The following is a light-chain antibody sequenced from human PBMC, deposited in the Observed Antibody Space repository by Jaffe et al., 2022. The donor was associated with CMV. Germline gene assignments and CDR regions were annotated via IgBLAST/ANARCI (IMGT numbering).Light chain of an antibody. CDR2: HNN. CDR3: ATWHYSVWV. V-gene: IGLV1-44*01. Sequence: QSVLTQSPSASGTPGQRVTISCSGSSSNIGSNTVDWYQHVPGTAPKLLIYHNNQRPSGVPDRFSGSKSGTSASLAISGLQSEDEGHYYCATWHYSVWVFGGGTKLTVL. J-gene: IGLJ3*02. CDR1: SSNIGSNT.